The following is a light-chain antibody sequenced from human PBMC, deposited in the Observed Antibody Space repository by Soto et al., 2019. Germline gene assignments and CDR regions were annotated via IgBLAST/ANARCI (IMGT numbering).Light chain of an antibody. CDR1: QSVSTY. J-gene: IGKJ5*01. CDR2: DAS. Sequence: EIVLTQSPATLSLSPGERATLSCRTSQSVSTYLAWYQQKPGQAPRLLIYDASHRATDIPARFSGSGSGTDFTLTISSLEPEDFAIYYCQQRSDRPPITFGQGTRLEIK. CDR3: QQRSDRPPIT. V-gene: IGKV3-11*01.